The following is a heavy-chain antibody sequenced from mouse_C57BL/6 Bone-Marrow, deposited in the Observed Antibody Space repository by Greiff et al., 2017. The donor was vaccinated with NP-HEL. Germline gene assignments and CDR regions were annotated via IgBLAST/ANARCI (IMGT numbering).Heavy chain of an antibody. CDR2: FYPGSGSI. Sequence: VKVVESGAELVKPGASVKLSCKASGYTFTEYTIHWVKQRSGQGLEWIGWFYPGSGSIKYNEKFKDKATLTADKSSSTVYMELSRLTSEDSAVYFCARHEVEGTAQAPWFAYWGQGTLVTVSA. CDR1: GYTFTEYT. CDR3: ARHEVEGTAQAPWFAY. V-gene: IGHV1-62-2*01. J-gene: IGHJ3*01. D-gene: IGHD3-2*02.